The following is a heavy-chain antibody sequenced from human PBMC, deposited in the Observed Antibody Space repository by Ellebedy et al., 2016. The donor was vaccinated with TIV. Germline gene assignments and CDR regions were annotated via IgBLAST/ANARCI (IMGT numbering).Heavy chain of an antibody. J-gene: IGHJ4*02. Sequence: PGGSLRLSCAASGIPFNSYAMHWVRQTPGKGLEWVAVISYDGSGRYADSVKGRFTISRDNSKNTLYLQMNSLRAEDTAVYYCVREAWNGDYYLDYWGQGTLVTVSS. CDR2: ISYDGSGR. CDR3: VREAWNGDYYLDY. D-gene: IGHD4-17*01. V-gene: IGHV3-30-3*01. CDR1: GIPFNSYA.